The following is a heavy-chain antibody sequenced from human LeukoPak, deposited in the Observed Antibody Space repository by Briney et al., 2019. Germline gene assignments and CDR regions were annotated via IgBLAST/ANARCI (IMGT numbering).Heavy chain of an antibody. J-gene: IGHJ5*02. CDR3: ARLTDYYDSSGYYRNYNWFDP. V-gene: IGHV5-51*01. CDR1: GYSLTNYW. D-gene: IGHD3-22*01. Sequence: GESLKISCKGSGYSLTNYWIAWVRQMPGKGPEWMGILYPGDSDTKYNPSFQGQVTISADKSINTAYLQWSSLTASDTAMYYCARLTDYYDSSGYYRNYNWFDPWGQGTLVTVSS. CDR2: LYPGDSDT.